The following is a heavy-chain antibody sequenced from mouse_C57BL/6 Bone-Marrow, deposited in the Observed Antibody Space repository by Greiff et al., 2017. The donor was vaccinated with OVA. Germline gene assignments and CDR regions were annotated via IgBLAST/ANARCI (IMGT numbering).Heavy chain of an antibody. D-gene: IGHD1-2*01. Sequence: QVQLQQSGAELARPGASVKLSCKASGYTFTSYGISWVKQRTGQGLEWIGEIYPRSGNTYYNEKFKGKATLTADKSSSTAYMELRSLTSEDAAVYFCARSPHYYGDYFDYWGQGTTLTVSS. J-gene: IGHJ2*01. CDR2: IYPRSGNT. V-gene: IGHV1-81*01. CDR3: ARSPHYYGDYFDY. CDR1: GYTFTSYG.